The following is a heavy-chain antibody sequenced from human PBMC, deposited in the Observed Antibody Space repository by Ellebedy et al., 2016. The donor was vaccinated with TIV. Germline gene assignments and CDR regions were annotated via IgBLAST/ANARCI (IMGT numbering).Heavy chain of an antibody. CDR2: IFSGGTTK. Sequence: LSLXXTVSGASISTYYWGWIRQAPGKGLEWVSYIFSGGTTKYYADSVKGRFTISRDNFKNTVYLQMNSLRVEDTAVYYCAKYQGTKDGLDIWGQGSMVTVSS. CDR3: AKYQGTKDGLDI. CDR1: GASISTYY. V-gene: IGHV3-11*04. J-gene: IGHJ3*02. D-gene: IGHD3-10*01.